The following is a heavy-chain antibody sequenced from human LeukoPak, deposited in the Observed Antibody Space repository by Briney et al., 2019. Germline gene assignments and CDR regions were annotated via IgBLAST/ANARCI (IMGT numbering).Heavy chain of an antibody. CDR3: AKDVGPYGSGSEGPFDY. J-gene: IGHJ4*02. CDR2: ISWNSGSI. CDR1: GFTFDDYA. V-gene: IGHV3-9*01. D-gene: IGHD3-10*01. Sequence: GGSLRLSCAASGFTFDDYAMHWVRQAPGKGLEWVSSISWNSGSIGYADSVKGRFTISRDNAKNSLYLQMNSLRAEDTALYYCAKDVGPYGSGSEGPFDYWGQGTLVTVSS.